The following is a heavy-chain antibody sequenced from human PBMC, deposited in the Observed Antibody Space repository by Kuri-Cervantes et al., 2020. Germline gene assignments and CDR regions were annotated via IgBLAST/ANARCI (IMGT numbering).Heavy chain of an antibody. J-gene: IGHJ4*02. V-gene: IGHV4-34*01. CDR1: GGSFSGYY. CDR3: AGSGYSYGYIHY. CDR2: INHSGST. D-gene: IGHD5-18*01. Sequence: SETLSLTCAVYGGSFSGYYWSWIRQPPGKGLEWIGEINHSGSTNYNPSLKSRVTISVDTSKNQFSLKLSSVTAADTAVYYCAGSGYSYGYIHYWGQGTLVTVSS.